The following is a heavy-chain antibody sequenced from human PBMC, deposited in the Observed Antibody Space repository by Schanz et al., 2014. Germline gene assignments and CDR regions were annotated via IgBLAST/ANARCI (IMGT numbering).Heavy chain of an antibody. J-gene: IGHJ3*02. CDR1: GLTFSDYY. Sequence: QVPLVESGGGLVKPGGSLRLSCAASGLTFSDYYMSWIRQAPGKGLEWVSYISSSSSYTNYADSVKGRFTISRDNSKNTLYLQVNSLRPEDTAVYYCAGAVATIRADSFDIWGQGTMVAVSS. CDR3: AGAVATIRADSFDI. CDR2: ISSSSSYT. D-gene: IGHD5-12*01. V-gene: IGHV3-11*06.